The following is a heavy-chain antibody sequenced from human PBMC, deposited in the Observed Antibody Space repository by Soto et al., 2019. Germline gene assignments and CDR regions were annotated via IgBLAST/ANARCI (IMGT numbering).Heavy chain of an antibody. CDR2: TDPSDSYT. V-gene: IGHV5-10-1*01. CDR3: ARHGFDYYGSGSDGMDV. J-gene: IGHJ6*02. D-gene: IGHD3-10*01. CDR1: GYSFTSYW. Sequence: PGESLKISCKGSGYSFTSYWISWVRQMPGKGLEWMGRTDPSDSYTNYSPSFQGHVTISADKSISTAYLQWSSLKASDTAMYYCARHGFDYYGSGSDGMDVWGQGTTVTVSS.